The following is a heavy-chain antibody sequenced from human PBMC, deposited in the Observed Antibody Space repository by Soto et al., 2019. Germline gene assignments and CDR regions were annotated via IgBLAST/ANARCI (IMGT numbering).Heavy chain of an antibody. J-gene: IGHJ4*02. CDR2: IYYSGST. Sequence: SQTLSLTCTLSGGSVISGSYYWSSVRQPPGKGLEWIGYIYYSGSTNYNPSLKGRFTISVDKSKNQFSLKLSSVTAADTAVYYCAREITMVRGVTRYFDYWGQGTLVTVSS. CDR1: GGSVISGSYY. D-gene: IGHD3-10*01. CDR3: AREITMVRGVTRYFDY. V-gene: IGHV4-61*01.